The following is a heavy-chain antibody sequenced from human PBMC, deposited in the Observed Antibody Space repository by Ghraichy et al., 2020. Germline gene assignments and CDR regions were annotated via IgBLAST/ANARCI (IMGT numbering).Heavy chain of an antibody. CDR3: ARDRLPLNGDFVS. J-gene: IGHJ5*01. CDR2: IDLTSSYI. V-gene: IGHV3-21*01. Sequence: GGSLRLSCVASGFPFSDYSMNWVRQAPGKGLEWVSSIDLTSSYIYYADSLKGRFTISRDNARNSLYLQVNSLRAEDTAVYYCARDRLPLNGDFVSWGQGSLVTVSS. D-gene: IGHD2-21*02. CDR1: GFPFSDYS.